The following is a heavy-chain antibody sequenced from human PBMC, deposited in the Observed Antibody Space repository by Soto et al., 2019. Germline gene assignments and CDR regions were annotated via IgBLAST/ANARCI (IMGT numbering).Heavy chain of an antibody. V-gene: IGHV4-59*02. CDR3: ARGPGDSDYYFDY. J-gene: IGHJ4*02. D-gene: IGHD3-10*01. CDR1: GGSVSSYW. CDR2: IYYTGST. Sequence: KPSETLSLTCSVSGGSVSSYWWSWIRQPPGKGLEWIGYIYYTGSTNYSPSLKGRVTISLDASKSQFSLKLTSVTAADTAVYYCARGPGDSDYYFDYWGPGTLVTVSS.